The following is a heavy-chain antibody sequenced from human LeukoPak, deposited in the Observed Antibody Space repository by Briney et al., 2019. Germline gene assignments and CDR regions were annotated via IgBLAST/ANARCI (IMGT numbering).Heavy chain of an antibody. Sequence: SVKVSCKASGGTFSSYAISWVRQAPGQGLAWMGRIIPILGIANYAQKFQGRVTITADKSTSTAYMELSSLRSEDTAVYYCAGSYGTGAFDIWGQGTMVTVSS. CDR1: GGTFSSYA. CDR2: IIPILGIA. CDR3: AGSYGTGAFDI. J-gene: IGHJ3*02. V-gene: IGHV1-69*04. D-gene: IGHD1-26*01.